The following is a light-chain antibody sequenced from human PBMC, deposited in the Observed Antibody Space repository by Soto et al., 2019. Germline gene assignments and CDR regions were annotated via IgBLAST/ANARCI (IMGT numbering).Light chain of an antibody. CDR1: QSVSSN. CDR3: QQYNNWPRT. CDR2: GAS. V-gene: IGKV3-15*01. Sequence: TVMTQSPVTLSVSPGERATLSCRASQSVSSNLAWYQQKPGQAPRLLIYGASTRATGIPASFSGSGSGTEFTLTISSLQSEDFAVYYCQQYNNWPRTFGQRTKVDIK. J-gene: IGKJ1*01.